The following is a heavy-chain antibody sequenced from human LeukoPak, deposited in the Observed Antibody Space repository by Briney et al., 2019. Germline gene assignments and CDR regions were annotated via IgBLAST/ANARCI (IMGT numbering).Heavy chain of an antibody. CDR1: GGSISSGGYS. J-gene: IGHJ4*02. V-gene: IGHV4-30-2*01. CDR3: ASGKWLSRYFDY. CDR2: IYHSGST. Sequence: SETLSLTCAVSGGSISSGGYSWRWIRQPPGKGLEWIEYIYHSGSTYYNPSLKSRVTISVDRSKNQFSLKLSSVTAADTAVYYCASGKWLSRYFDYWGQGTLVTGSS. D-gene: IGHD3-22*01.